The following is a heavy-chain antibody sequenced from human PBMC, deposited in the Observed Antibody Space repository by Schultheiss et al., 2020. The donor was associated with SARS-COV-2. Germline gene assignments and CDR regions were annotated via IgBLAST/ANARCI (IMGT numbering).Heavy chain of an antibody. J-gene: IGHJ4*02. V-gene: IGHV3-23*01. CDR1: GFTFSGSA. CDR2: ISGSGGNT. CDR3: AKVYRRITMIVVGAFDY. Sequence: GGSLRLSCAASGFTFSGSAMHWVRQAPGKGLEWVSAISGSGGNTYYADSVKGRFTISRDNSKNTLYLQMNSLRAEDTAVYYCAKVYRRITMIVVGAFDYWGQGTLVTVSS. D-gene: IGHD3-22*01.